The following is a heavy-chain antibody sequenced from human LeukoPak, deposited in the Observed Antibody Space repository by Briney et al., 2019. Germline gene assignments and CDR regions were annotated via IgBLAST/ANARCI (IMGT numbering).Heavy chain of an antibody. D-gene: IGHD2-2*01. V-gene: IGHV3-7*01. J-gene: IGHJ4*02. Sequence: GGSLRVSCAASGFTLSSCWISWVRQAPGKGLEWVANIKQDGSEKYYVDSVKGRFSNSRDHAKNSLFLQMNSLKAESTAVYYCARFRCSSTSCFFDYWGEGTLVTVCS. CDR2: IKQDGSEK. CDR1: GFTLSSCW. CDR3: ARFRCSSTSCFFDY.